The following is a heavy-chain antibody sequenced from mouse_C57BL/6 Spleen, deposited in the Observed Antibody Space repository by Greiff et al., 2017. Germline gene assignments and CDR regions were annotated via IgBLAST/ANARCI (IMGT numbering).Heavy chain of an antibody. CDR1: GYTFTSYW. V-gene: IGHV1-64*01. Sequence: VQLQQPGAELVKPGASVKLSCKASGYTFTSYWMHWVKQRPGQGLEWIGMIHPNSGSTNYNEKFKSKATLTVDKSSSTAYMQLSSLTSEDSAVYYCARYDYDGYAMDYWGQGTSVTVSS. J-gene: IGHJ4*01. D-gene: IGHD2-4*01. CDR3: ARYDYDGYAMDY. CDR2: IHPNSGST.